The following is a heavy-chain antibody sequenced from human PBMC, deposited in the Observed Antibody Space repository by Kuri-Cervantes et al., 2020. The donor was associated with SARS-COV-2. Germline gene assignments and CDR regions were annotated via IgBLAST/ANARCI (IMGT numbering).Heavy chain of an antibody. J-gene: IGHJ4*02. CDR3: ARGPDEGYYFDY. CDR1: GGSISSYY. V-gene: IGHV4-34*01. Sequence: SETLSLTCTVSGGSISSYYWSWIRQPPGKGLEWIGEINHSGSTNYKPTLKSRVTISVDTSKTQFSLKLSSVTAADTAVYYCARGPDEGYYFDYWGQGTLVTVSS. CDR2: INHSGST.